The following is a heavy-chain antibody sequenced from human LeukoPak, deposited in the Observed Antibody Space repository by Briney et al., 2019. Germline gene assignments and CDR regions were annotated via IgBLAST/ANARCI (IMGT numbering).Heavy chain of an antibody. Sequence: QPGGSLRLSCAASGFTFSSYALSWVRQAPGKGLEWVSTITGSGGSTYYADSVKGRFTISRDNSKNTLYLQMNSLRAEDTAVYYCARVRGVTLSYHYFDYWGQGTLVTVSS. CDR2: ITGSGGST. CDR3: ARVRGVTLSYHYFDY. D-gene: IGHD3-10*01. J-gene: IGHJ4*02. V-gene: IGHV3-23*01. CDR1: GFTFSSYA.